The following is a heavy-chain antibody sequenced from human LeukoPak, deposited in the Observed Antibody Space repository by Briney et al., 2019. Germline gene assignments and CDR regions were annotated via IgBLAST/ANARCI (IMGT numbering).Heavy chain of an antibody. J-gene: IGHJ4*02. V-gene: IGHV4-59*01. CDR2: IYYSGST. D-gene: IGHD5-12*01. Sequence: SETLSLTCTVSGGSISSYYWSWIRQPPGKGLEWIGYIYYSGSTNYNPSLKSRVTISVDTSKNQFSLKLSSVTAADTAVYYCARGGYSGYEKFDYWGQGTLVTVSS. CDR1: GGSISSYY. CDR3: ARGGYSGYEKFDY.